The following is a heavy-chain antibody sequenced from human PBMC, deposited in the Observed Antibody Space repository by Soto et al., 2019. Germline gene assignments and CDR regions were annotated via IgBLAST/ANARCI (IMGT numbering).Heavy chain of an antibody. D-gene: IGHD3-9*01. CDR1: GGTFSSYA. V-gene: IGHV1-69*13. J-gene: IGHJ6*02. CDR2: IIPIFGTA. Sequence: ASVKVSCTASGGTFSSYAISCVRQAPGQGLEWMGGIIPIFGTANYAQKFQGRVTITADESTSTAYMELSSLRSEDTAVYYCARDSDILTGYYRYGMDVWGQGTTVTVSS. CDR3: ARDSDILTGYYRYGMDV.